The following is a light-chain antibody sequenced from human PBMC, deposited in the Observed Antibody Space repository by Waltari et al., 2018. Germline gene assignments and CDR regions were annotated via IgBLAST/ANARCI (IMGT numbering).Light chain of an antibody. CDR1: SGIDVGAYR. CDR3: LFWLSAGYV. Sequence: QAVLTQPASLSASPGASASLTCTSRSGIDVGAYRIYWYQKKPGCPPQSPLRFQSESDNQVGWGVTSRFCGSKDATANAGILVIAGLQSEDGADYYRLFWLSAGYVFGTGTEVTV. CDR2: FQSESDN. J-gene: IGLJ1*01. V-gene: IGLV5-45*01.